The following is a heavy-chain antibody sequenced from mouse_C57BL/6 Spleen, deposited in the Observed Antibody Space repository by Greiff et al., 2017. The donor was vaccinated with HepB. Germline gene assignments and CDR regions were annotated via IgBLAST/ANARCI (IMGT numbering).Heavy chain of an antibody. J-gene: IGHJ4*01. V-gene: IGHV1-53*01. CDR1: GYTFTSHW. CDR3: ATFYYYGSSPYAMGC. D-gene: IGHD1-1*01. Sequence: QVQLQQPGTELVKPVASVKLSCKASGYTFTSHWMHWVKQRPGQGLEWIGNINPSNGGTNYNEKFKSKATLTVDKSSSRAYMQLSSLTSEDSAVYYCATFYYYGSSPYAMGCWGQGTSVTVTS. CDR2: INPSNGGT.